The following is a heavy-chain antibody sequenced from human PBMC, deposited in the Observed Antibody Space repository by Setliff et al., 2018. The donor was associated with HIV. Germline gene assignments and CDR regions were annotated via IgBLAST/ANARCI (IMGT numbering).Heavy chain of an antibody. V-gene: IGHV1-8*02. CDR1: GYTFTSND. Sequence: ASVMVSCKASGYTFTSNDVYWARQATGQGLEWMGWMNPGSGNTGYAQKFQGRVALTRNTSLTTAYMELSSLRSDDTAVYYCARSGWPYYYYYYAMDVWGQGTTVTVSS. CDR2: MNPGSGNT. J-gene: IGHJ6*02. D-gene: IGHD6-19*01. CDR3: ARSGWPYYYYYYAMDV.